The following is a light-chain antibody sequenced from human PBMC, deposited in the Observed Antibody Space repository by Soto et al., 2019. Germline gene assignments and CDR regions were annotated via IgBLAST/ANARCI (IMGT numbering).Light chain of an antibody. CDR1: QSVSSSY. J-gene: IGKJ3*01. V-gene: IGKV3-20*01. CDR3: QQYGSS. Sequence: EIRWPQSPGTQSFSPGERATLSCRASQSVSSSYLAWYQQKPGQAPRLLIYGASSRATGIPDRFSGSGSGTDFTLTISRLEPEDFAVYYCQQYGSSFGPGTKVDIK. CDR2: GAS.